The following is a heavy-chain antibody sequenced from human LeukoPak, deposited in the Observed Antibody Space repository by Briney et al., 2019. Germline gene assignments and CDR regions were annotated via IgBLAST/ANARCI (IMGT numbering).Heavy chain of an antibody. J-gene: IGHJ4*02. CDR3: ARRGDILTDYAFDY. CDR2: IYYSGST. V-gene: IGHV4-39*01. CDR1: GGSINSNSHH. Sequence: KPSETLSLTCSVSGGSINSNSHHWDWGRQAPGKGREWIGNIYYSGSTSYNPSLKSRVTISVATSKNQFSLRLSSVPAADTAVYYCARRGDILTDYAFDYWGQGTLVTVSS. D-gene: IGHD3-9*01.